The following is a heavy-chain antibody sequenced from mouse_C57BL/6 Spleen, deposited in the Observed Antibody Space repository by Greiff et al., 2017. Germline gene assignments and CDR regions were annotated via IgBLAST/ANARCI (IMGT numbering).Heavy chain of an antibody. J-gene: IGHJ2*01. V-gene: IGHV1-61*01. CDR2: IYPSDSET. Sequence: VQLQQPGAELVRPGSSVKLSCKASGYTFTSYWMDWVKQRPGQGLEWIGNIYPSDSETHYNQKFKDKATLTVDKSSSTAYMQLSSLTSEDSAVYYCARSGTTGMGDYWGQGTTLTVSS. CDR3: ARSGTTGMGDY. CDR1: GYTFTSYW. D-gene: IGHD4-1*02.